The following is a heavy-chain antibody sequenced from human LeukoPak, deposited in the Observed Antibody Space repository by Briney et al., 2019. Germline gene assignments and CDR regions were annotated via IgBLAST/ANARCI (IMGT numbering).Heavy chain of an antibody. D-gene: IGHD3-22*01. CDR1: GFTVSYNY. CDR2: LYSGGST. Sequence: PGRSLRLSCAASGFTVSYNYMTWVRQAPGRGLEWVSTLYSGGSTYYADSVKGRFTISRDSSKNTLYLQMNSLRAEDTAVYYCAKTSDYYFSFDSWGQGTLVTVSS. J-gene: IGHJ4*02. V-gene: IGHV3-53*01. CDR3: AKTSDYYFSFDS.